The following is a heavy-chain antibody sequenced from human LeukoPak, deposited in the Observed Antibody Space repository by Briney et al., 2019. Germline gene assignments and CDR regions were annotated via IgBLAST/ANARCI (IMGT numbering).Heavy chain of an antibody. D-gene: IGHD3-9*01. Sequence: GGSLRLSCAASGFTFSSYWMSWVRQAPGKGLEWVANIKQDGSEKYYVDTVKGRFTSSRDNSKNTVYLQMGSLRPEDMAVYYCARAGVVRYVAWLINYYMDVWGKGTTVTVSS. CDR2: IKQDGSEK. CDR3: ARAGVVRYVAWLINYYMDV. CDR1: GFTFSSYW. V-gene: IGHV3-7*04. J-gene: IGHJ6*03.